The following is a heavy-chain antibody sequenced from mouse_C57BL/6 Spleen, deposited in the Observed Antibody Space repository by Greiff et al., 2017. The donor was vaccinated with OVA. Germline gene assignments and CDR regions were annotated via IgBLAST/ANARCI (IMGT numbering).Heavy chain of an antibody. CDR1: GYTFTSYG. Sequence: QVQLQQSGAELARPGASVKLSCKASGYTFTSYGISWVKQSTGQGLEWIGEIYPRSGNTYYNEKFKGKATLTADKSSSTAYMELRSLTSEDSAVYFCAPYYGSSYWYFDVWGTGTTVTVSS. D-gene: IGHD1-1*01. V-gene: IGHV1-81*01. CDR2: IYPRSGNT. J-gene: IGHJ1*03. CDR3: APYYGSSYWYFDV.